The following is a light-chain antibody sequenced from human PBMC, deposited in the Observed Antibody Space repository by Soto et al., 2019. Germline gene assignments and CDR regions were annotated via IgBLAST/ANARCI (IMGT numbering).Light chain of an antibody. CDR1: SSSIGSNY. Sequence: QSVLTQPPSVSAAPGQMVTISCAGTSSSIGSNYVSWYQQLPGTAPKLLIYDNGKRPSGIPDRFSVSKSGTSATLGITGLQTGDEADYYCGTWDSSLSAAVFGGGTQLTVL. J-gene: IGLJ7*01. CDR2: DNG. V-gene: IGLV1-51*01. CDR3: GTWDSSLSAAV.